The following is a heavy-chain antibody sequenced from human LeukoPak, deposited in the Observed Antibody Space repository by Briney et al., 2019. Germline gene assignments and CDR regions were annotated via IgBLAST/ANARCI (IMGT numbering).Heavy chain of an antibody. CDR3: TKGLRFAAALTPFDY. V-gene: IGHV3-43D*03. D-gene: IGHD6-13*01. Sequence: GGSLRLSCAASGFTFDDHAMHWVRQAPGKGLEWIALISWDGGTTYYADSVKGRFTISRDNSKNSVYLQMNSLRPEDTAIYYCTKGLRFAAALTPFDYWGQGTLVTVSS. CDR2: ISWDGGTT. J-gene: IGHJ4*02. CDR1: GFTFDDHA.